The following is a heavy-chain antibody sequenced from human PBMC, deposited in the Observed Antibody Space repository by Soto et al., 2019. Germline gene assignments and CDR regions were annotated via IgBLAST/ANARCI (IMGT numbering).Heavy chain of an antibody. J-gene: IGHJ5*01. V-gene: IGHV4-30-4*01. Sequence: SETLSLTCSVSGDSISTVDYFWAWIRQPPGQALEYIGYIYKSATTYYNPSFESRVAISLDTSKSQFSLNVTSVTAADTAVYFCARGRCCLTGRCFPNWFDSWGQGTLVTVSS. CDR3: ARGRCCLTGRCFPNWFDS. CDR1: GDSISTVDYF. D-gene: IGHD7-27*01. CDR2: IYKSATT.